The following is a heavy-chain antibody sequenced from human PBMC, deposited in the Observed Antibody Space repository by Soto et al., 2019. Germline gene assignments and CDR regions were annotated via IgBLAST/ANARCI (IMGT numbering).Heavy chain of an antibody. V-gene: IGHV3-11*01. J-gene: IGHJ5*02. CDR3: VKGGAWFGESFP. CDR1: GFTFSDYY. CDR2: ISNSGRTI. D-gene: IGHD3-10*01. Sequence: QVQLVESGGGLVKPGGSLRLSCAASGFTFSDYYMSWLRQAPGKGLEWVTYISNSGRTIYYADSVQGRFTVSRDNAKNAWYLQMIGRRAEDTAVYCCVKGGAWFGESFPFGQGAMVTVSS.